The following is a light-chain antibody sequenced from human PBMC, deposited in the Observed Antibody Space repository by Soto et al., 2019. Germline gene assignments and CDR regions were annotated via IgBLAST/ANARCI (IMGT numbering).Light chain of an antibody. V-gene: IGLV2-8*01. J-gene: IGLJ2*01. CDR2: EVN. Sequence: QSALTQPPSASGSPGQSVTISCTGTSSDVGGYNYVSWYQQHPGTAPKLIVFEVNKRPSGVPDRFSGSKSGNTASLTVSGLQPEDEADYYCNSYGGSNKLGLFGGGTKLTVL. CDR1: SSDVGGYNY. CDR3: NSYGGSNKLGL.